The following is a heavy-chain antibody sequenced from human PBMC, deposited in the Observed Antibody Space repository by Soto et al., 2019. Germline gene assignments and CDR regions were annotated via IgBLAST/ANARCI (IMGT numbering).Heavy chain of an antibody. J-gene: IGHJ4*02. V-gene: IGHV1-3*01. CDR3: ARAGWFAEGYFDF. CDR1: GYTFTSYA. CDR2: INAGNGHT. Sequence: VSVKVYCKASGYTFTSYAVRWVRQAPGQGLEWMAWINAGNGHTTYSQNFQGRVTITRDTSARTVYMELRSLRFEDTATYYCARAGWFAEGYFDFWGQGTQVTVSS. D-gene: IGHD3-10*01.